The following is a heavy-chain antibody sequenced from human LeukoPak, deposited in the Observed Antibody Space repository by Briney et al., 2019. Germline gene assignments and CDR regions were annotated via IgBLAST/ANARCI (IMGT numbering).Heavy chain of an antibody. V-gene: IGHV3-9*01. J-gene: IGHJ3*02. D-gene: IGHD3-22*01. CDR1: GFTFDDYA. Sequence: GGSLRLSCAASGFTFDDYAMHWVRQAPGKGLEWVSGISWNSGSIGYADSVKGRFTISRDNAKNSLYLQMNSLRAEDTALYYCAKDRYYDSSGYFLRHAFDIWGQGTMVTVSS. CDR3: AKDRYYDSSGYFLRHAFDI. CDR2: ISWNSGSI.